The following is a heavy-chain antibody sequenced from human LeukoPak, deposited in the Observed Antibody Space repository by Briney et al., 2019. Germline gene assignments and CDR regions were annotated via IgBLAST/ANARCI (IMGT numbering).Heavy chain of an antibody. Sequence: ASVKVSCKASGYTFTSYYMHWVRQAPGQGLEWMGLINPPGGSTGYAQKFQGRVTMTRDMSTSTDYMELSSLRSEDTAIYYCARDNSVGDNAWWFDPWGQGTLVTVSS. CDR3: ARDNSVGDNAWWFDP. J-gene: IGHJ5*02. CDR1: GYTFTSYY. CDR2: INPPGGST. D-gene: IGHD1-26*01. V-gene: IGHV1-46*01.